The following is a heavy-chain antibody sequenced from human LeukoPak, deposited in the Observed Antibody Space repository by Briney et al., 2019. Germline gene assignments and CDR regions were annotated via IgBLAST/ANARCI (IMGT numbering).Heavy chain of an antibody. J-gene: IGHJ4*02. CDR2: INPNSGGT. D-gene: IGHD2-15*01. V-gene: IGHV1-2*02. CDR1: GYTFTGYY. Sequence: ASVKVSCKASGYTFTGYYMHWVRQAPGQGLEWMGWINPNSGGTNYAQKFQGRVTMTRDTSISTAYMELSRLRSDDTAVYCCARGYCSGGSCYSRFDYWGQGTLVTVSS. CDR3: ARGYCSGGSCYSRFDY.